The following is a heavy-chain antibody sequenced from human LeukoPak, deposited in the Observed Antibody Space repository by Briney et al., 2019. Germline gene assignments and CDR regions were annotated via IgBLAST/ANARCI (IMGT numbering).Heavy chain of an antibody. D-gene: IGHD3-10*02. Sequence: GGSLRLSCAASEFTFSNYAMQWVRQAPGNGLEWVSGISASGGSTWYADTVKGRLTISRDTSKNTLCLQMNSLRAEDTAVYYCAKYVSAKGPPYALDVWGQGTTVTVSS. CDR2: ISASGGST. CDR1: EFTFSNYA. V-gene: IGHV3-23*01. CDR3: AKYVSAKGPPYALDV. J-gene: IGHJ6*02.